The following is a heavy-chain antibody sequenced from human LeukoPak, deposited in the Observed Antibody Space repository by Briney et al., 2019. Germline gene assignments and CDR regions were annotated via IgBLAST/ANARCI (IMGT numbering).Heavy chain of an antibody. CDR3: AREGGRVVGATTFAY. Sequence: ASVKVSCKADGDTLGNYGISWVRQAPGQGLEWMGWISVYNGNTKYAQKFQGRVTMTADTSTSTVYMELSSLRSEDTVVYYCAREGGRVVGATTFAYWGQGTLVTVSS. CDR1: GDTLGNYG. J-gene: IGHJ4*02. V-gene: IGHV1-18*01. D-gene: IGHD1-26*01. CDR2: ISVYNGNT.